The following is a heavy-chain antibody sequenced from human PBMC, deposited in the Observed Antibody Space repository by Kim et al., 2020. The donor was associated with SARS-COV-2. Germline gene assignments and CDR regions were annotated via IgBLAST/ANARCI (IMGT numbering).Heavy chain of an antibody. CDR3: AREGVRLWFGELLGPSGVDY. J-gene: IGHJ4*02. D-gene: IGHD3-10*01. Sequence: RFTISRDNAKNSLYLQMNSRGAEDTAVYYCAREGVRLWFGELLGPSGVDYWGQGTLVTVSS. V-gene: IGHV3-11*06.